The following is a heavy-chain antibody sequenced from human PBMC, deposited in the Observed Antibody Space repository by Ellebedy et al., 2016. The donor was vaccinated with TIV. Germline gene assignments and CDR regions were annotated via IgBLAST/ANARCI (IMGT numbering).Heavy chain of an antibody. CDR2: IDPSDSYI. J-gene: IGHJ6*02. V-gene: IGHV5-10-1*01. D-gene: IGHD3/OR15-3a*01. CDR3: ARRESQCTGSRCFLAALDV. Sequence: PGGSLRLSCQGSGYTFTNFWISWVRQMPGKGLEWMGRIDPSDSYINYSSSFQGHVTIPADKSISTAYLQWGSLKASDTAIYYCARRESQCTGSRCFLAALDVWGQGTTVIVSS. CDR1: GYTFTNFW.